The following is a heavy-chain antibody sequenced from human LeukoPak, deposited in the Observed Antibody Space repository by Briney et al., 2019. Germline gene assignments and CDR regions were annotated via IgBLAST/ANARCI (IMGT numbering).Heavy chain of an antibody. CDR1: GFTFSGTR. J-gene: IGHJ5*02. V-gene: IGHV3-74*01. CDR2: IVGDGTST. Sequence: PGGSLRLSCAASGFTFSGTRMHWVRHVPGNGLVWVSRIVGDGTSTIYADSVKGRFTISRDNVKNTLYLQMNSLRADDTAVYYCAKGGGYNGNSLGGSWGQGTLVTVSS. CDR3: AKGGGYNGNSLGGS. D-gene: IGHD5-24*01.